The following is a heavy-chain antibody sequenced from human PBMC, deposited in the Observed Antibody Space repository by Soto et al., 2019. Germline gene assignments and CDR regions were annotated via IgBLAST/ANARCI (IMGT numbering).Heavy chain of an antibody. CDR3: ARDRGGCCSGGSCSYYGMDV. CDR1: GFTFSNYE. CDR2: ISSSGSTI. V-gene: IGHV3-48*03. Sequence: LRLSCAASGFTFSNYEMNWVRQAPGKGLEWVSYISSSGSTIYYADSVKGRFTISRDNAKNSLYLQMNSLRAEDTAVYYCARDRGGCCSGGSCSYYGMDVWGQGTTVTVSS. J-gene: IGHJ6*02. D-gene: IGHD2-15*01.